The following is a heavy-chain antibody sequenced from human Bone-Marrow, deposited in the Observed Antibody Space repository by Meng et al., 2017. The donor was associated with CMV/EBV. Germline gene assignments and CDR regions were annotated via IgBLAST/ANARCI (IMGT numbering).Heavy chain of an antibody. J-gene: IGHJ6*02. D-gene: IGHD2-2*03. CDR2: IKQDGSEK. CDR1: GFPFSSYW. CDR3: ARDWIYGMDA. V-gene: IGHV3-7*01. Sequence: SGAASGFPFSSYWRSWFRQAPGKGLEWVANIKQDGSEKYYVDSVKGRLTISRDKTKNSLYLQMNSLRAEATAVYDCARDWIYGMDAWGQGTTVTVSS.